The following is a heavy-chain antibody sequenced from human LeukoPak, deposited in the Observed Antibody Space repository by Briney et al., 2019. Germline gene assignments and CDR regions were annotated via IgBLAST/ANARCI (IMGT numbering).Heavy chain of an antibody. D-gene: IGHD5-24*01. CDR1: GFTFSSYG. J-gene: IGHJ4*02. CDR2: ISSGGSA. Sequence: GGSLRLSCAASGFTFSSYGMNWVRQAPGKGLEWVSAISSGGSAFYADSVKGRFTFSRDNSKNTLYLQMNSLRAEDTGVYYCARVTGGYNLVDYWGQGTLVTVSS. CDR3: ARVTGGYNLVDY. V-gene: IGHV3-23*01.